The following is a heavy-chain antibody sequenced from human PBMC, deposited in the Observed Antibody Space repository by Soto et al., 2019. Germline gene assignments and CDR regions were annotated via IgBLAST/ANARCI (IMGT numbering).Heavy chain of an antibody. Sequence: PGGSLRLSCAASGFTFSSYSMNWVRQAPGKGLEWVSYISSSSSTIYYADSVKGRFTISRDNAKNSLYLQMNSLRAEDTAVYYCARDLPAYRGIYPGGDYFDYWGKETLVTVPS. CDR3: ARDLPAYRGIYPGGDYFDY. D-gene: IGHD3-16*02. V-gene: IGHV3-48*01. CDR1: GFTFSSYS. J-gene: IGHJ4*02. CDR2: ISSSSSTI.